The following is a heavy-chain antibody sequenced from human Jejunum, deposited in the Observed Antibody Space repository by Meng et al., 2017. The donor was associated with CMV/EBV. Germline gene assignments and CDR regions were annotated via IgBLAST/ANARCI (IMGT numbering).Heavy chain of an antibody. CDR1: GFSSDDFW. CDR3: LKLPPGY. CDR2: IKSGGTNI. J-gene: IGHJ4*02. Sequence: EVQGGESGGGVIQPGGSLRLSCVVSGFSSDDFWVDWVRQAPGKGPLWVSRIKSGGTNIKYADSVKGRFTISGDNAKNTVYLQMNNLRDEDTAVYYCLKLPPGYWGQGTLVTVSS. V-gene: IGHV3-74*01. D-gene: IGHD2-21*01.